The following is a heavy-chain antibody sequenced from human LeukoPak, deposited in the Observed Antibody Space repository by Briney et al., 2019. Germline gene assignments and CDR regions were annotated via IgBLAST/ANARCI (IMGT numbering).Heavy chain of an antibody. D-gene: IGHD3-22*01. CDR1: GGSISSYY. V-gene: IGHV4-59*01. Sequence: SETLSLTCTVSGGSISSYYWLWIRQPPGKGLEGIGYIYYSGSTNYNPSLKSRVTISVDTSKNQFSLKLSSVTAADTAVYYCASAGYYDSSGYYWWGQGTLVTVSS. CDR2: IYYSGST. J-gene: IGHJ4*02. CDR3: ASAGYYDSSGYYW.